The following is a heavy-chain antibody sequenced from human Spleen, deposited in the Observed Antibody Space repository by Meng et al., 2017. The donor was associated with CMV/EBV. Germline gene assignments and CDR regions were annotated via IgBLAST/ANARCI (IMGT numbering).Heavy chain of an antibody. Sequence: SETLSLTCTVSGGSISSYYWNWIRQPPGKGLEWIGYIYYSGSANYNPSLKSRVTISVDTSKNQFSLKLNSVTAADTAVYYCASAERGRFDYWGLGTLVT. CDR2: IYYSGSA. CDR1: GGSISSYY. J-gene: IGHJ4*02. V-gene: IGHV4-59*01. CDR3: ASAERGRFDY. D-gene: IGHD3-10*01.